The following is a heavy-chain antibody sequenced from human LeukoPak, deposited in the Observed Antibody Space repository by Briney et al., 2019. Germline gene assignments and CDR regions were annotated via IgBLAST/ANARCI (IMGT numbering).Heavy chain of an antibody. CDR3: AKGSGSYSGLSAFDI. D-gene: IGHD1-26*01. CDR2: ISWNSGSI. J-gene: IGHJ3*02. Sequence: GRSLRLSCAASGFTFDDYAMHWFRQAPGKGLEWVSGISWNSGSIGYADSVKGRFTISRDNAKNSLYLQMNSLRAEDMDLYYCAKGSGSYSGLSAFDIWGQGTMVTVSS. CDR1: GFTFDDYA. V-gene: IGHV3-9*03.